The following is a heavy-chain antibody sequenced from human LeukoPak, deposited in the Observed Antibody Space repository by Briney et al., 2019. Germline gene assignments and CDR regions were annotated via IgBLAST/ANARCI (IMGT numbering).Heavy chain of an antibody. J-gene: IGHJ6*03. CDR1: GFTFSSYS. Sequence: PGGSLRLSCAASGFTFSSYSMNCVRQAPGKGLEWVSHISSSSSTIYYADSVKGRFTISRDNANNSLYLQMNSLRADDTALYYCARDRTRLDQTPMGVWGKGTTVTVSS. V-gene: IGHV3-48*01. CDR2: ISSSSSTI. D-gene: IGHD1/OR15-1a*01. CDR3: ARDRTRLDQTPMGV.